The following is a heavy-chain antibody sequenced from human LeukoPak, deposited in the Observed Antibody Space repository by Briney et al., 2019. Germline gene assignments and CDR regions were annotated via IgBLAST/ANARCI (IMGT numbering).Heavy chain of an antibody. CDR1: GGSISSYY. Sequence: SETLSLTCSVSGGSISSYYWSWIRQPAGKGLEWIGRIYSSGSTNYNPSLKSRVTISVDTSKNQFSLKLSSVTAADTAVYYCARGGQWLPLSYFDYWGQGTLVTVSS. CDR3: ARGGQWLPLSYFDY. D-gene: IGHD6-19*01. CDR2: IYSSGST. J-gene: IGHJ4*02. V-gene: IGHV4-4*07.